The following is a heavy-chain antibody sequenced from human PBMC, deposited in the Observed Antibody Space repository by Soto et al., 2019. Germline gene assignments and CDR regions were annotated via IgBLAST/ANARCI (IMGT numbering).Heavy chain of an antibody. CDR1: GFTFSNYA. V-gene: IGHV3-23*01. D-gene: IGHD2-15*01. Sequence: GGSLRLSCAASGFTFSNYAMSWVRQAPGKGLEWVSVISGSGGSTYYADSVEGRFTISRDNSKNTLYMQMNSLRADDAAIYFCAKGFRDCSGGSCYSSDYWGQGTLVTVSS. CDR2: ISGSGGST. CDR3: AKGFRDCSGGSCYSSDY. J-gene: IGHJ4*02.